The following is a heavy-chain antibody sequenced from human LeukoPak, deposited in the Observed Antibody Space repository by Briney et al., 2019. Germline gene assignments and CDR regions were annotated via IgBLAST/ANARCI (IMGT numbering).Heavy chain of an antibody. Sequence: GGSLRLSCAASGFTFSSYGMHWVRQAPGKGLEWVAFIRYDGSNKYYADSVKGRFTISRDNSKNTLYLQMNSLRAEDTAVYYCAKDPWGAWLAYFDYWGQGTLVTVSS. CDR2: IRYDGSNK. J-gene: IGHJ4*02. D-gene: IGHD6-19*01. V-gene: IGHV3-30*02. CDR3: AKDPWGAWLAYFDY. CDR1: GFTFSSYG.